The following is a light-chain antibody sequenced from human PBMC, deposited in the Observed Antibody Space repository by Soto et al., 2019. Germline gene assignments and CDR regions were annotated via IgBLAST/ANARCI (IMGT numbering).Light chain of an antibody. V-gene: IGKV1-39*01. Sequence: DIQMTQSPSSLSASVGDRVTITCRASQTFNSYLNWYQQKPEGPPRLLIYDASNLQTGVPSRFSGSGSGTDFTLTISSLQPEDFATYFCQQSLTNPFTFGPGTTVHLK. J-gene: IGKJ3*01. CDR2: DAS. CDR1: QTFNSY. CDR3: QQSLTNPFT.